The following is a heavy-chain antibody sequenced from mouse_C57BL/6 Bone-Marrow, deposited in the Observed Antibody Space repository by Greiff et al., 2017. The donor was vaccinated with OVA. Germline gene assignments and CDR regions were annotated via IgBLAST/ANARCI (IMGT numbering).Heavy chain of an antibody. J-gene: IGHJ1*03. CDR1: GFTFSDFY. CDR3: ARDGGAGTGYFDV. V-gene: IGHV7-1*01. Sequence: EVKLVESGGGLVQSGRSLRLSCATSGFTFSDFYMEWVRQAPGKGLEWIAASRNKANDYTTEYSASVKGRFIVSRDTSQSILYLQMNALRAEDTAIYYCARDGGAGTGYFDVWGTGTTVTVSS. CDR2: SRNKANDYTT. D-gene: IGHD4-1*01.